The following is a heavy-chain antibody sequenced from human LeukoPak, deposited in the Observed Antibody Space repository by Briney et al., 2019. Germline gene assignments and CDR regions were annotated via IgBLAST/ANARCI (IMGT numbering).Heavy chain of an antibody. Sequence: GGSLRLSCAASGFTFSSYAMSWVRQAPGKGLEWVSAISGSGGSTYYADSVKGRFTISRDNSKNTLYLQMNSLRAEDTAVYYCTRHTYGVYYFDYWGQGTLVTVSS. D-gene: IGHD4-17*01. CDR3: TRHTYGVYYFDY. CDR1: GFTFSSYA. V-gene: IGHV3-23*01. J-gene: IGHJ4*02. CDR2: ISGSGGST.